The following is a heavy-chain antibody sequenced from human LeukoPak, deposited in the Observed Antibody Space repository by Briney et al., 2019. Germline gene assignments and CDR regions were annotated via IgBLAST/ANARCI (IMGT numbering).Heavy chain of an antibody. CDR3: ARVPLYYYGSYRSGY. Sequence: SETLSLTCTVSGGSISSGDYYWSWIRQPPGKGLEWIGYIYYSGSTYYNPSLKSRVNISVDTSKNQFSLKLTSVTAADTAVYYCARVPLYYYGSYRSGYWGQGTLVTVSS. CDR2: IYYSGST. D-gene: IGHD3-10*01. J-gene: IGHJ4*02. CDR1: GGSISSGDYY. V-gene: IGHV4-30-4*01.